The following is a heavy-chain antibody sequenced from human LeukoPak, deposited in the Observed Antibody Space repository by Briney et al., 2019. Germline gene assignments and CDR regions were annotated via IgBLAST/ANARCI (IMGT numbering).Heavy chain of an antibody. V-gene: IGHV4-39*01. J-gene: IGHJ4*02. CDR2: IYYSGST. CDR3: ARHRASYYYESSGYPLPFDY. CDR1: GGSFSGYY. D-gene: IGHD3-22*01. Sequence: SETLSLTCAVSGGSFSGYYWSWIRQPPGKGLEWIGSIYYSGSTYYNPSLKSRLTISVDTSKNQFSLKLSSVTAADTTVYYCARHRASYYYESSGYPLPFDYWGQGTLVTVSS.